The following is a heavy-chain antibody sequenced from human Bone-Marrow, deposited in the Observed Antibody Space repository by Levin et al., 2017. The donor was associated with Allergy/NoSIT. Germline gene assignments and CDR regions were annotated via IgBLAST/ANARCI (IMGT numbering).Heavy chain of an antibody. V-gene: IGHV3-53*01. CDR2: IYSGGTT. D-gene: IGHD6-19*01. J-gene: IGHJ4*02. CDR3: ARGAVSAYFNY. CDR1: GFTVDNNY. Sequence: GGSLRLSCAVSGFTVDNNYMNWVRQAPGKGLEWVSVIYSGGTTYYADSVKGRFTISRDDSKNMVYLQMNRLRSEDTAMYYCARGAVSAYFNYWGQGTVVTVSS.